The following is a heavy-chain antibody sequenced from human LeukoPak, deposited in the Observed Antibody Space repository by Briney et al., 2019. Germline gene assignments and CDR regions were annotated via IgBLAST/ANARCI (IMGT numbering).Heavy chain of an antibody. CDR2: IYWNDDK. CDR1: GFSLSTSGVG. V-gene: IGHV2-5*01. Sequence: SGPTLVNPTQTLTLTCTFSGFSLSTSGVGVGWIRQPPGKALEWLALIYWNDDKRYSPSLKSRLTITKDTSKNQVVLTMTNMDPVDTATYYCAHRATYYDFWSGYYYEGYYFDYWGQGTLVTVSS. J-gene: IGHJ4*02. CDR3: AHRATYYDFWSGYYYEGYYFDY. D-gene: IGHD3-3*01.